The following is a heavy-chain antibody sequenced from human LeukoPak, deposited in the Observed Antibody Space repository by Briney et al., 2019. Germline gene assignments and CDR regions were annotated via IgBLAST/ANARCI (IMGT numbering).Heavy chain of an antibody. Sequence: GGSLRLSCAASGFTFSSYSMNWVRQAPGKGLEWVSYISSSSSTIHYADSVKGRFTISRDNAKNSLYLQMNSLRDEDTGVYYCARGGGYQRPHPIACDYWGQGSLVTVSS. CDR3: ARGGGYQRPHPIACDY. CDR2: ISSSSSTI. D-gene: IGHD2-2*01. J-gene: IGHJ4*02. CDR1: GFTFSSYS. V-gene: IGHV3-48*02.